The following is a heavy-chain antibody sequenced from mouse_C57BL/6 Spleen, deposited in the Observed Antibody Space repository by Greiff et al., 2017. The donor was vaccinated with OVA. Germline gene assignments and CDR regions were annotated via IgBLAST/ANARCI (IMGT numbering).Heavy chain of an antibody. Sequence: EVNLVESGGGLVKPGGSLKLSCAASGFTFSSYAMSWVRQTPEKRLEWVATISDGGSYTYYPDNVKGRFTISRDNAKNNLYLQMSHLKSEDTAMYYCARDHYGSRPWFAYWGQGTLVTVSA. V-gene: IGHV5-4*01. D-gene: IGHD1-1*01. J-gene: IGHJ3*01. CDR2: ISDGGSYT. CDR3: ARDHYGSRPWFAY. CDR1: GFTFSSYA.